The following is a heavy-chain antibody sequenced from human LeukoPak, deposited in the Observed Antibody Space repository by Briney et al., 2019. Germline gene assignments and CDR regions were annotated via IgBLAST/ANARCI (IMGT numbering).Heavy chain of an antibody. CDR2: ISSSSSYI. CDR1: GFTFSSYS. J-gene: IGHJ4*02. CDR3: ARTPGLIPRNFDY. Sequence: GALRLSCAASGFTFSSYSMNWVRQAPGKGLEWVSSISSSSSYIYYADSVKGRFTISRDNAKNSLYLQMNSLRAEDTAVYYCARTPGLIPRNFDYWGQGTLVTVFS. V-gene: IGHV3-21*01.